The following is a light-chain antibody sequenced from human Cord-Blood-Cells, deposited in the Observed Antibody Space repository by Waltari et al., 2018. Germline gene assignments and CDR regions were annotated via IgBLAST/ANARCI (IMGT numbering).Light chain of an antibody. J-gene: IGLJ3*02. CDR2: DVS. CDR3: SSYTSSRV. Sequence: QSALTQPASVSGSPGQSITISCTGTSSDVGGYNYVSWYQKHQGKAPKLMIYDVSNRPPGVSNRFAGSKSGNTASLTIAWLQAEDEADYYCSSYTSSRVFGGGTKLTVL. V-gene: IGLV2-14*03. CDR1: SSDVGGYNY.